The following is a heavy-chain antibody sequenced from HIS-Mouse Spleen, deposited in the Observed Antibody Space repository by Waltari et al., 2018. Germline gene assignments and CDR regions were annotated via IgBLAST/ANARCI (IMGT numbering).Heavy chain of an antibody. CDR2: IYHSGAT. CDR3: ARETDACDI. CDR1: GYSISSGYY. V-gene: IGHV4-38-2*02. Sequence: QVQLQESGPGLVKPSETLSLTCTVSGYSISSGYYWGGVRQPPGKGLEWIGGIYHSGATSSNPSVKSRVTMSVDTSKNQLSLKLSSVTAADTAVYYCARETDACDIWGQGTMVTVSS. J-gene: IGHJ3*02.